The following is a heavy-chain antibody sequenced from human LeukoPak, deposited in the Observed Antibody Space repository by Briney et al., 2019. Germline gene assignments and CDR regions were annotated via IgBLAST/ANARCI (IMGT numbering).Heavy chain of an antibody. CDR1: GFIFSTYS. CDR3: AKGDSSSWYRAYFDY. Sequence: GGSLRLSCAASGFIFSTYSINWVRQPPGKGLEWVSHISSSSSSIYYADSVKGRFSISRDNAKNSLYLQMNSLRAEDTAVYYCAKGDSSSWYRAYFDYWGQGTLVTVSS. D-gene: IGHD6-13*01. CDR2: ISSSSSSI. V-gene: IGHV3-48*01. J-gene: IGHJ4*02.